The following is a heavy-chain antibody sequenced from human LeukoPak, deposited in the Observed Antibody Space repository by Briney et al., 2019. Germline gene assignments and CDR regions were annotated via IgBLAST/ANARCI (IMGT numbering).Heavy chain of an antibody. CDR2: IYYSGST. V-gene: IGHV4-39*01. D-gene: IGHD2/OR15-2a*01. CDR3: ARLPFLRYYFDY. CDR1: GGSISSGSYY. Sequence: KPSETPSLTCTVSGGSISSGSYYWGWIRQPPGKGLEWIGSIYYSGSTYYNPSLKSRVTISVDTSKNQFSLKLSSVTAADTAVYYCARLPFLRYYFDYWGQGTLVTVSS. J-gene: IGHJ4*02.